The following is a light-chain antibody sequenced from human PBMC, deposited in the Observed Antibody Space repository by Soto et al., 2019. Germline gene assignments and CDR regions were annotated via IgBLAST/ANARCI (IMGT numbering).Light chain of an antibody. CDR1: QSVSSN. V-gene: IGKV3-15*01. CDR2: GAS. Sequence: EIVMTQSPATLSVSPGERATLSGRASQSVSSNLAWYQQKPGQAPRLLIYGASTRATVIPARFSGSGSGTEFTLIISSLQSEDFAVYYCQQYNNWPPYTFGQGTKLEIK. CDR3: QQYNNWPPYT. J-gene: IGKJ2*01.